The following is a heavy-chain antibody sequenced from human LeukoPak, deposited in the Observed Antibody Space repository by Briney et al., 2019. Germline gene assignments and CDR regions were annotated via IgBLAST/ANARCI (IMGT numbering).Heavy chain of an antibody. D-gene: IGHD3-22*01. J-gene: IGHJ4*02. V-gene: IGHV3-30*18. CDR2: ISYDGSNK. CDR1: GFTFSSYG. CDR3: AKPYDSSGYYPPYFDY. Sequence: GGSLRLSCADSGFTFSSYGMHWVRQAPGKGLEWVAVISYDGSNKYYADSVKGRFTISRGNSKNTLYLQMNSLRAEDTAVYYCAKPYDSSGYYPPYFDYWGQGTLVTVSS.